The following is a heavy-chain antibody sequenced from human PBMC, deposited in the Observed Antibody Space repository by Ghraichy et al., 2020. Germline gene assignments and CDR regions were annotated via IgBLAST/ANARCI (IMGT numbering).Heavy chain of an antibody. CDR2: TIGSGGNT. D-gene: IGHD4-11*01. CDR3: VKDVDSSNFLSHD. J-gene: IGHJ4*02. V-gene: IGHV3-23*01. CDR1: GFTFSSYA. Sequence: GGSLRLSCAASGFTFSSYAMNWVRQAPGKGLEWVSTTIGSGGNTYFADSVKGRFTVSRDNSKSTLFLQMNSLRAEDTAVYYCVKDVDSSNFLSHDWGQGTLVTVSS.